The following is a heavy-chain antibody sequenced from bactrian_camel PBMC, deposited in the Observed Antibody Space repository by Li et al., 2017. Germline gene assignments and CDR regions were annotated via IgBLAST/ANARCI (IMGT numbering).Heavy chain of an antibody. Sequence: HVQLVESGGGSAQEGGSLTLSCRASGLKFADSEMARYRQAPGNDCELVSSITRGGKKEYADSVKGRFTISKDNPSNTLYLQMNDLKPEDTATYYCAADMLNWLCARDEFEWWGRGTQVTVS. CDR1: GLKFADSE. J-gene: IGHJ4*01. CDR3: AADMLNWLCARDEFEW. D-gene: IGHD1*01. CDR2: ITRGGKK. V-gene: IGHV3S55*01.